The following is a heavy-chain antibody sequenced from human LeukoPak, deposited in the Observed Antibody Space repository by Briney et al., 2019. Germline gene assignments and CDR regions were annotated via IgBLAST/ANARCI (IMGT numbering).Heavy chain of an antibody. Sequence: GGSLRLSCTASGFTFSNYWMHWIHQVPGKGLVWVSRINTGGSSTTYADSVKGRFTISRDNAKDTLYLQMNSLRVEDTAVYYCARSNQADDYWGQGTLVTVSS. V-gene: IGHV3-74*01. J-gene: IGHJ4*02. CDR2: INTGGSST. CDR1: GFTFSNYW. CDR3: ARSNQADDY. D-gene: IGHD4-11*01.